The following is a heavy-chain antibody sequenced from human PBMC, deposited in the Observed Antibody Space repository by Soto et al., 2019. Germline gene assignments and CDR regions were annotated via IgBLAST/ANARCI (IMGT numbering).Heavy chain of an antibody. J-gene: IGHJ4*02. CDR2: ISDDGSTT. Sequence: ESLKISCEVSGFTFSAYWMHWVRQVPGKGLIWVSRISDDGSTTTYADSVKGRFTISRDNAKNTLYLQTNSLRADDTGLYYCTRGPRVSSTGTGAHWGQGTLVTVSS. CDR1: GFTFSAYW. D-gene: IGHD1-1*01. V-gene: IGHV3-74*01. CDR3: TRGPRVSSTGTGAH.